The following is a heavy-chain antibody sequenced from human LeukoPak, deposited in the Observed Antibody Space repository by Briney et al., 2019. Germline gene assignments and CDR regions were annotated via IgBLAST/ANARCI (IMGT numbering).Heavy chain of an antibody. CDR1: GGSFSGYY. D-gene: IGHD6-6*01. V-gene: IGHV4-34*01. J-gene: IGHJ4*02. Sequence: PSETLSLTCAVYGGSFSGYYRSWIRQPPGKGLEWIGEINHSGSTNYNPSLKSRVTISVDTSKNQFSLKLSSVTAADTAVYYCARSNIAARPPYFDYWGQGTLVTVSS. CDR3: ARSNIAARPPYFDY. CDR2: INHSGST.